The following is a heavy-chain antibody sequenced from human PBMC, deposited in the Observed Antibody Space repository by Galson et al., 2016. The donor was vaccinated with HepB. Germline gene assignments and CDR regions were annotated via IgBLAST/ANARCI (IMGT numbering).Heavy chain of an antibody. J-gene: IGHJ5*02. CDR3: ARDDKSGCWSWFDP. D-gene: IGHD6-13*01. Sequence: SVKVSCKASGYRFTSYGFSWLRQAPEQGLEWMGWISASNGNTDYPQKFQGRVTMTTDTSTNTAYMEMRSLRSDDTAVYYCARDDKSGCWSWFDPWGQGTLVTVSS. CDR1: GYRFTSYG. V-gene: IGHV1-18*01. CDR2: ISASNGNT.